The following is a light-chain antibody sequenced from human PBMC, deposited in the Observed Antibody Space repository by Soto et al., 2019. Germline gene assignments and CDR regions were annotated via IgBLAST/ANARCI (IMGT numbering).Light chain of an antibody. Sequence: DIQMTQSPSSLSASVGDRVTITCQASRDIGKYLNWFQEKPGKAPKLLIYDASNLQTGVPSRFSVSGSGTDFTFTISSLQPEDFATYYCQRYDSLPPTFGQGTRLEIK. J-gene: IGKJ5*01. CDR3: QRYDSLPPT. CDR1: RDIGKY. CDR2: DAS. V-gene: IGKV1-33*01.